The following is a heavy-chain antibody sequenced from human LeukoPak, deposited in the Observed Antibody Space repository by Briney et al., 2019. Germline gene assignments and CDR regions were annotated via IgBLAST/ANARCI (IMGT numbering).Heavy chain of an antibody. Sequence: PGGSLRLSCAASGFTFSDAWMDWVRQAPGKGLEWGSYISSSGSTIYYAHSVKGRFTISRDNAKNSLYLQMNSLRAEGTAVYVCARKRIAAAGYYYYYYMDVWGKGTTVTVSS. J-gene: IGHJ6*03. CDR3: ARKRIAAAGYYYYYYMDV. CDR1: GFTFSDAW. CDR2: ISSSGSTI. V-gene: IGHV3-11*04. D-gene: IGHD6-13*01.